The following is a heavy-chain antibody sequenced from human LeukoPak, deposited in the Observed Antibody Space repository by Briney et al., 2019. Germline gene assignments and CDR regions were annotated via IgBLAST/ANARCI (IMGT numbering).Heavy chain of an antibody. CDR1: GYSFTSNY. J-gene: IGHJ4*02. CDR3: ARDQEGFDY. V-gene: IGHV1-46*01. Sequence: ASVKVSCKASGYSFTSNYIHWVRQAPGQGLEWMGMIYPRDGSTGYAQRFQDRVTVTRDTSTSTVHMELSGLRSEDTAVYYCARDQEGFDYWGQGTQVTVSS. CDR2: IYPRDGST.